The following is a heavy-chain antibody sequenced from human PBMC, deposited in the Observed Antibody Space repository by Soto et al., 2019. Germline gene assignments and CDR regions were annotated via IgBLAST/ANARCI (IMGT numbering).Heavy chain of an antibody. CDR1: GFTFSSCG. CDR3: APWFGAFDY. Sequence: QVLLGEYGGGLVQLGGSLRLSGADSGFTFSSCGMHWVRQAPGKGLEWVAAISYYGSNKYYAESVQGRFTISRDNSNNTMYLQMNSLRAEDTAVYYCAPWFGAFDYWGQGTLVTVSS. V-gene: IGHV3-30*03. CDR2: ISYYGSNK. D-gene: IGHD3-10*01. J-gene: IGHJ4*02.